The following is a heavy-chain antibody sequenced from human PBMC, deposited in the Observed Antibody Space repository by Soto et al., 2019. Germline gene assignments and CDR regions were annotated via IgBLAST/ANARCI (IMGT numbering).Heavy chain of an antibody. J-gene: IGHJ4*02. CDR2: ISWNSDSI. Sequence: DVQLVESGGGLVQPGRSLRLSCAASGFTFDDYAMHWVRQAPGKGLEWVSGISWNSDSIGYADSVKGRFTISRDNAKNSLYLQMNSLRAEDTALYYCAKDMMASSSGWFDYWGQGTLVTVSS. CDR1: GFTFDDYA. D-gene: IGHD6-19*01. CDR3: AKDMMASSSGWFDY. V-gene: IGHV3-9*01.